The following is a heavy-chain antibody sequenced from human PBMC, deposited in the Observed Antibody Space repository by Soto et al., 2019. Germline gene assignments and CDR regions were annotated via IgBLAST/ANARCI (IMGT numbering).Heavy chain of an antibody. CDR3: AKEWQLDY. CDR2: ISRSGGNT. D-gene: IGHD1-1*01. Sequence: PGGSLRLSCAASGFTFNIYAMTWVRQAPGKGLEWVSTISRSGGNTYYADSVKGRFTIPRDNSKNTLFMQMDSLRAEDTAIYYCAKEWQLDYWGQGTLVTVSS. J-gene: IGHJ4*02. V-gene: IGHV3-23*01. CDR1: GFTFNIYA.